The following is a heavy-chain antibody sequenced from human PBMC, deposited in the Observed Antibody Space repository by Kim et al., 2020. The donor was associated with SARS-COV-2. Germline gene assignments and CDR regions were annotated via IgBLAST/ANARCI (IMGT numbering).Heavy chain of an antibody. CDR3: ARVLTSGGSYFDY. J-gene: IGHJ4*02. D-gene: IGHD6-19*01. Sequence: GGSLRLSCAASGFTFSSYSMNWVRQAPGKGLEWISSISSSSSYIYYADSVKGRFTISRDNARASLYLQMNSLRAEDTAVYYCARVLTSGGSYFDYWGQGTLATVSS. V-gene: IGHV3-21*04. CDR2: ISSSSSYI. CDR1: GFTFSSYS.